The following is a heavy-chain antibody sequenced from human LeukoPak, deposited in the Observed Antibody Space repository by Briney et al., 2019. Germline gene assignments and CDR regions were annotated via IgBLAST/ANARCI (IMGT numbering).Heavy chain of an antibody. CDR2: IDPGDSDT. Sequence: GESLKISCKGSGYSFTSYWIGWVRQMPGKGLEWMGIIDPGDSDTRYSPSFQGQVTISADMSISTAYLQWSSLKASDTAMYYCARSVGDGTASYYYGMDVWGPGTTVTVSS. D-gene: IGHD1-14*01. CDR1: GYSFTSYW. J-gene: IGHJ6*02. V-gene: IGHV5-51*01. CDR3: ARSVGDGTASYYYGMDV.